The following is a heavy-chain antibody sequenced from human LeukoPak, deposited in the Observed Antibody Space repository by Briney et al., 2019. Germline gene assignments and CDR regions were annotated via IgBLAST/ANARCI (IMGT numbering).Heavy chain of an antibody. J-gene: IGHJ4*02. V-gene: IGHV4-4*07. CDR2: IYTSGST. Sequence: SETLSLTCTVSGGSISGYYWSWIRQPAGKGLEWIGRIYTSGSTNYNPSLKSRVTMSVDTSKNQFSLKLSSVTAADTAVYYCARGPTTVTRAFDYWGQGTLVTVSS. CDR1: GGSISGYY. CDR3: ARGPTTVTRAFDY. D-gene: IGHD4-17*01.